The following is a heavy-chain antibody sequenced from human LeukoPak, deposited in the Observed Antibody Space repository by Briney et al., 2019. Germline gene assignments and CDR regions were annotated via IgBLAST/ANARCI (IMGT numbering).Heavy chain of an antibody. J-gene: IGHJ6*02. CDR1: GFTVSSNN. V-gene: IGHV3-66*02. CDR2: IYSGGST. D-gene: IGHD2-2*01. Sequence: GGSLRLSCAASGFTVSSNNMSWVRQAPGKGLEWVSVIYSGGSTYYADSVKGRFTISRDNSKNTLYLQMNSLRAEDTAVYYCARDPYCSSTSCYGGYYYGMDVWGQGTTVTVSS. CDR3: ARDPYCSSTSCYGGYYYGMDV.